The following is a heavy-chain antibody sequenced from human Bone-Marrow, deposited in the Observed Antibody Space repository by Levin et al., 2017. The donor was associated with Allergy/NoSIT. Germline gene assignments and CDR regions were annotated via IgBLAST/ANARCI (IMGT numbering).Heavy chain of an antibody. CDR2: ISYAESNK. V-gene: IGHV3-30-3*01. Sequence: LTGGSLRLSCAASGFIFSSYSMHWVRQAPGKGLEWVAVISYAESNKYYGDSVKGRFTIARDNSKNTLYLQLSSLRVEDTAVYYCARARAYGDNIFDYWGQGTLVTVSS. CDR3: ARARAYGDNIFDY. CDR1: GFIFSSYS. D-gene: IGHD4-17*01. J-gene: IGHJ4*02.